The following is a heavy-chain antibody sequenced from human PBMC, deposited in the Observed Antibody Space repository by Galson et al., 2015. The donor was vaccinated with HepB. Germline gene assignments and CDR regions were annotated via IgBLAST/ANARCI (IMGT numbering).Heavy chain of an antibody. J-gene: IGHJ4*02. CDR1: GYTFSLYG. CDR2: ISVYNGDT. CDR3: ARARYSTSRPDF. Sequence: SVKVSCKASGYTFSLYGVTWVRQAPGQGLEWLGWISVYNGDTHYAQNVQGRVTMTTDTSMSTAYMELKSLRSDDTAVYYCARARYSTSRPDFWGQGTLVTVSS. D-gene: IGHD2/OR15-2a*01. V-gene: IGHV1-18*01.